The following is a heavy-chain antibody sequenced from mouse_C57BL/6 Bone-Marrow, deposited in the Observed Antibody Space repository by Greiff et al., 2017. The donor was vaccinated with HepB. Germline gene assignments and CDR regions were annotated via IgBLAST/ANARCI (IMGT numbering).Heavy chain of an antibody. D-gene: IGHD1-1*01. J-gene: IGHJ4*01. CDR3: TYYYGSSYEDYAMDY. CDR2: IDPENGDT. CDR1: GFNIKDDY. V-gene: IGHV14-4*01. Sequence: EVQLVESGAELVRPGASVKLSCTASGFNIKDDYMHWVKQRPEQGLEWIGWIDPENGDTEYASKFQGKATITADTSSNTAYLQLSSLTSEDTAVYYCTYYYGSSYEDYAMDYWGQGTSVTVSS.